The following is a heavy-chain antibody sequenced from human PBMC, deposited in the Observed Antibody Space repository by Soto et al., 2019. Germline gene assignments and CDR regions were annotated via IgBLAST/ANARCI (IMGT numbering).Heavy chain of an antibody. J-gene: IGHJ6*02. CDR3: ARSIAARRPSDYYYYGMDA. V-gene: IGHV5-10-1*01. CDR2: IDPSDSYT. D-gene: IGHD6-6*01. Sequence: GESLKISRKGSGYSFTSYWISWVRQMPGKGLEWMGRIDPSDSYTNYSPSFQGHVTISADKSSSTAYLQWSSLKAWDTAMYYCARSIAARRPSDYYYYGMDAWGQGTTVTVPS. CDR1: GYSFTSYW.